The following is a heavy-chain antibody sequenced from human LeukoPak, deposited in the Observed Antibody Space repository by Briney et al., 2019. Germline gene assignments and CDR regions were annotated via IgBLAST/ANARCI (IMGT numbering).Heavy chain of an antibody. CDR3: ARNKPITAFFGMDV. V-gene: IGHV3-30*04. D-gene: IGHD6-6*01. J-gene: IGHJ6*02. Sequence: GGSLRLSCAASGFSFSDYALHWVRQAPGKELEWVAVISYGGTKEYYADSVKGRFTISKDNSKNTLYLQMNSLRHEDTAVYYCARNKPITAFFGMDVWGQGTTVIVSS. CDR2: ISYGGTKE. CDR1: GFSFSDYA.